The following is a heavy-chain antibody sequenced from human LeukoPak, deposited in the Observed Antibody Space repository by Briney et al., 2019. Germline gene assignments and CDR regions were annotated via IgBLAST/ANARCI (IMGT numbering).Heavy chain of an antibody. V-gene: IGHV3-11*01. CDR2: ISSSGSTI. CDR1: GFTFSDYY. CDR3: ARIDYGDYILHLLVI. D-gene: IGHD4-17*01. J-gene: IGHJ3*02. Sequence: GGSLRLSCAASGFTFSDYYMSWIRQAPGKGLEWVSYISSSGSTIYYADSVKGRFTISRDNAKNSLYLQMNSLRAEDTAVYYCARIDYGDYILHLLVIWGQGTMVTVSS.